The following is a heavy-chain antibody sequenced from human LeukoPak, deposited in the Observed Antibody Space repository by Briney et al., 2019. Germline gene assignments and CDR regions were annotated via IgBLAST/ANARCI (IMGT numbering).Heavy chain of an antibody. J-gene: IGHJ4*02. V-gene: IGHV3-23*01. D-gene: IGHD6-19*01. CDR3: AKALSGWYPEY. Sequence: ETLSLTCAVYGGSFSGYYWSWIRQAPGKGLECVSGISGSGGSTYYADSVKGRFTISRDNSKNTLYLQMNSLRAEDTAVYYCAKALSGWYPEYWGQGTLVTVSS. CDR2: ISGSGGST. CDR1: GGSFSGYY.